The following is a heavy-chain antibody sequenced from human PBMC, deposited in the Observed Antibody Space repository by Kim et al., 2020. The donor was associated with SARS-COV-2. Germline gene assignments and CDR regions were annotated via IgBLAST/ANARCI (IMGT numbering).Heavy chain of an antibody. V-gene: IGHV1-3*01. CDR3: ARANSSGWYVAFDY. D-gene: IGHD6-19*01. CDR1: GYTFTSYA. CDR2: INAGNGNT. Sequence: ASVKVSCKASGYTFTSYAMHWVRQAPGQRLEWMGWINAGNGNTKYSQKFQGRVTITRDTSASTAYMELSSLGSEDTAVYYCARANSSGWYVAFDYWGQGTLVTVSS. J-gene: IGHJ4*02.